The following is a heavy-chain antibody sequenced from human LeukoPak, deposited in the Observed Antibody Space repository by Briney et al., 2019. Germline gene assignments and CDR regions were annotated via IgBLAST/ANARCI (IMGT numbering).Heavy chain of an antibody. CDR1: GFTFSSYW. D-gene: IGHD4-23*01. Sequence: GGSLRLSCAASGFTFSSYWMHWVSQAPGKGLVWVSRVATDGTGPSYADSVKGRFTISRDNAKNTLYLQMNSLSVEDTAVYYCARDLGPYGGNPGGSWGQGTLVTVSS. CDR2: VATDGTGP. J-gene: IGHJ5*02. CDR3: ARDLGPYGGNPGGS. V-gene: IGHV3-74*01.